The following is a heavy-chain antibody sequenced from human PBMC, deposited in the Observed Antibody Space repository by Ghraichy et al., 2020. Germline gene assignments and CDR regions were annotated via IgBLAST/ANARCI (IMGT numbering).Heavy chain of an antibody. CDR3: VRIKTSGYSRDWTFDY. D-gene: IGHD6-19*01. J-gene: IGHJ4*02. CDR2: IDWDDDK. Sequence: SGPTLVKPTQTLTLTCTFSGFSLRSSGMCVSWIRQPPGKALEWLALIDWDDDKYYSTSLKTRLTISKDTSKNQVVLTMTNMDPVDTATYYCVRIKTSGYSRDWTFDYWVQGTRVTVSA. CDR1: GFSLRSSGMC. V-gene: IGHV2-70*01.